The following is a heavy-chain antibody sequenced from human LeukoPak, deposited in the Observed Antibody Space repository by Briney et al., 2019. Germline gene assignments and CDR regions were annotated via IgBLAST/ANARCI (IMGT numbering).Heavy chain of an antibody. J-gene: IGHJ4*02. Sequence: PSETLSLTCTVSGGSISSSSYYWGWIRQPPGKGLEWIGSIYYSGSTYYNPSLKSRVTISVDTSKNQFSLKLSSVTAADTAVYYCARDSKVGATRNLFDYWGQGTLVTVSS. CDR2: IYYSGST. CDR3: ARDSKVGATRNLFDY. D-gene: IGHD1-26*01. CDR1: GGSISSSSYY. V-gene: IGHV4-39*07.